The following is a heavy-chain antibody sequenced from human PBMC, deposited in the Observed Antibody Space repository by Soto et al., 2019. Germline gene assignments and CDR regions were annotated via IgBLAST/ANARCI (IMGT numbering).Heavy chain of an antibody. Sequence: PSETLSLTCTVSGGSISSGDYYWSWIRQPPGKGLEGIGYIYYSGSTYYNPSLKRRVTISVDTSKNHSSLKLSSVTAADTAVYYCARRYYDSSGYYFLHAFDIWGQGTMVTVSS. J-gene: IGHJ3*02. V-gene: IGHV4-30-4*01. CDR1: GGSISSGDYY. CDR2: IYYSGST. D-gene: IGHD3-22*01. CDR3: ARRYYDSSGYYFLHAFDI.